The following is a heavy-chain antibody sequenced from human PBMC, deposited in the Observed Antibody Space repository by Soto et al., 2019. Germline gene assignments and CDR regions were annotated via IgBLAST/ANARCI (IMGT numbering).Heavy chain of an antibody. CDR2: KDGGNGRT. Sequence: QVQVVQSGAEVKKPGDSVKVSCRASGYTFTGHAIHWVRQAPGQGLEWMGWKDGGNGRTQYAKRFQGRVTLTRDTSAITAYMELRSLTSEDTAVYYCAREAGRTGDLDYWGQGPLVTVSS. J-gene: IGHJ4*02. V-gene: IGHV1-3*01. CDR1: GYTFTGHA. D-gene: IGHD7-27*01. CDR3: AREAGRTGDLDY.